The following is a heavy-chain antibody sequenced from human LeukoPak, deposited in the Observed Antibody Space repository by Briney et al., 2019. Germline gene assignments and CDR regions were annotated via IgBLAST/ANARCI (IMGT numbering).Heavy chain of an antibody. CDR1: GYTFTTYA. CDR3: ASRRQYCSTTSCSATFDI. CDR2: INAGNGNT. V-gene: IGHV1-3*01. J-gene: IGHJ3*02. D-gene: IGHD2-2*01. Sequence: ASVNVSFTASGYTFTTYAMHWVRQAPGQRLEWMGWINAGNGNTKYSQKFQGRVTITRDTSASTAYMELSSLRSEDTAVYYCASRRQYCSTTSCSATFDIWGQGTMVTVSS.